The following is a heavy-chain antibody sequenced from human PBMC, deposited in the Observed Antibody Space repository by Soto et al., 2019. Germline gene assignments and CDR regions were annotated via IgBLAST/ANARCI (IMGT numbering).Heavy chain of an antibody. CDR3: ARGGDYDYVWGSYRFDF. J-gene: IGHJ4*02. Sequence: QVQLVESGGGVVQPGRSLRLSCAASGFTFSSYAMHWVSQAPGKGLEWVAVISYDGSNKYYADSVKGRFTISRDNSKNTLYLHMNSLRAEDTAVYYCARGGDYDYVWGSYRFDFWGQGTLVTVSS. D-gene: IGHD3-16*02. V-gene: IGHV3-30-3*01. CDR1: GFTFSSYA. CDR2: ISYDGSNK.